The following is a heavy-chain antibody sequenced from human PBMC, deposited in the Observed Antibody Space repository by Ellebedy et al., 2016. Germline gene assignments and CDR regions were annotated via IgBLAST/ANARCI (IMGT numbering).Heavy chain of an antibody. CDR2: IWFDGSNK. CDR1: GFTFSSYG. V-gene: IGHV3-33*01. CDR3: ARVKYCSAGSCYTAFDY. J-gene: IGHJ4*02. Sequence: GGSLRLSCAASGFTFSSYGMHWVRQAPGKGLEWVAVIWFDGSNKYYADSVKGRFTISRDSSKNTLYLQMNSLRAEDTAVYYCARVKYCSAGSCYTAFDYWGQGTLVTVSS. D-gene: IGHD2-15*01.